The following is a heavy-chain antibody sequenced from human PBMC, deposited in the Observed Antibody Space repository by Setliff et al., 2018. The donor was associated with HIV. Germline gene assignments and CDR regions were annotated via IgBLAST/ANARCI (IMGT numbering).Heavy chain of an antibody. V-gene: IGHV4-4*08. CDR1: GVSSSSYH. CDR3: ARDSRGSGNFDF. J-gene: IGHJ4*02. Sequence: SETLSLTCTVSGVSSSSYHWSWLRQSPEKGLEWIGYVDTRGYAYYNPFFESRGTISRDMSKNQFSLMLTSVTAADTAVYYCARDSRGSGNFDFWVQGTLVTVSS. D-gene: IGHD3-10*01. CDR2: VDTRGYA.